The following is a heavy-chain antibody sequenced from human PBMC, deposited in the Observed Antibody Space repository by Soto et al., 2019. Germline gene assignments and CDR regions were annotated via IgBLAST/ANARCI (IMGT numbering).Heavy chain of an antibody. CDR1: GFTFSDYA. V-gene: IGHV3-23*01. Sequence: PGGSLRLSCAASGFTFSDYAMTWVRQAPGMGLEWVSAISGSGGSTDYADSVKGRFTIFRDNSKNTLYMQMNSLRADDTAVYYCAKGGSTNYYYYGLDVWGQGTTVTVSS. J-gene: IGHJ6*02. CDR2: ISGSGGST. CDR3: AKGGSTNYYYYGLDV. D-gene: IGHD3-16*01.